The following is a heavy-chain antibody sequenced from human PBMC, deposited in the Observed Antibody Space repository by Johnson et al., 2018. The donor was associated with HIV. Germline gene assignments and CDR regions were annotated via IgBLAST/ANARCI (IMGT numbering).Heavy chain of an antibody. D-gene: IGHD3-22*01. CDR3: ARGVSSGYYSNAFDI. J-gene: IGHJ3*02. Sequence: VQLVESGGGLVKPGGSLRLPCAASGFTFSDYSMHWVRQAPGKGLEWVSGINWNGGSTGYADSVKGRFTISRDSAKNSLYLQMNSLRAEDTALYYCARGVSSGYYSNAFDIWGQGTMVTVSS. V-gene: IGHV3-20*04. CDR2: INWNGGST. CDR1: GFTFSDYS.